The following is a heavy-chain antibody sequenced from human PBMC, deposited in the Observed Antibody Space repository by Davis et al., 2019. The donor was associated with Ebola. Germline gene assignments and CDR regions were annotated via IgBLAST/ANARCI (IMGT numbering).Heavy chain of an antibody. D-gene: IGHD5-18*01. CDR3: ARGDTARDWRFDY. J-gene: IGHJ4*02. V-gene: IGHV6-1*01. Sequence: HSQTLSLTCAISGDSVASNSATWSWIRQSPSRGLEWLGRTYYRSKWYNDYAVSVKSRVTINPDTSKNQFSLQLNSVTPEDTAVYYCARGDTARDWRFDYWGQGTLVTVSS. CDR1: GDSVASNSAT. CDR2: TYYRSKWYN.